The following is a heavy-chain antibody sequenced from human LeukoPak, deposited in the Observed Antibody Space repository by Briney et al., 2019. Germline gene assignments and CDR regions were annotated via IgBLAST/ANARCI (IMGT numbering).Heavy chain of an antibody. Sequence: ASVKVSCKVSGYTLTELSMHWVRQAPGKGLGWMGGFDPEDGETIYAQKFQGRVTMTEDTSTDTAYMELSSLRSEDTAVYYCICKESALVDYWGQGTLVTVSS. J-gene: IGHJ4*02. CDR3: ICKESALVDY. V-gene: IGHV1-24*01. CDR1: GYTLTELS. D-gene: IGHD2-2*01. CDR2: FDPEDGET.